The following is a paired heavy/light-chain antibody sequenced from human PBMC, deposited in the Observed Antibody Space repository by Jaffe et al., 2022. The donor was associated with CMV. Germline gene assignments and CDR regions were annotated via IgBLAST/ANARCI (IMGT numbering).Light chain of an antibody. J-gene: IGKJ5*01. CDR2: AAS. CDR3: QQANSFPIT. V-gene: IGKV1-12*01. CDR1: QDIGSW. Sequence: DIQMTQSPSSVSASVGDRVTITCRASQDIGSWLAWYQQKPGKAPKLLIYAASNLQTGVPSRFSGSASGTDFSLTINSLQPEDFATYYCQQANSFPITFGQGTRLEIK.
Heavy chain of an antibody. CDR3: AKYYGSPTSGGRVFDN. Sequence: EVQLLESGGGLVQPGGSLRLSCTASGFTFDAYALSWVRQAPGKGLEWVSAIGGGGGGIQYADSVEGRFTISRDNSKNTMYLQMNSLRADDTAVYYCAKYYGSPTSGGRVFDNWGQGTLVTVSS. D-gene: IGHD3-10*01. J-gene: IGHJ4*02. CDR2: IGGGGGGI. CDR1: GFTFDAYA. V-gene: IGHV3-23*01.